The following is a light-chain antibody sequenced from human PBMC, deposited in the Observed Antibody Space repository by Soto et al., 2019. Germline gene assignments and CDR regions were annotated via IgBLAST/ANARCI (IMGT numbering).Light chain of an antibody. CDR3: QQANSPYT. J-gene: IGKJ2*01. Sequence: DIQMTQSPSSVSASVGDRVTISCRASQGISSWLAWYQQKPGKAPKLLIYATSTLQSGVPSRFSASGTGTDFTLTISSLQPDGFATSYSQQANSPYTFGQGTKLENK. V-gene: IGKV1-12*01. CDR2: ATS. CDR1: QGISSW.